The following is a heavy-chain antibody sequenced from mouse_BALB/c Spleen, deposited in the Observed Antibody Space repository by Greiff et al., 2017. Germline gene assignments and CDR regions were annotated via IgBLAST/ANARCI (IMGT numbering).Heavy chain of an antibody. J-gene: IGHJ3*01. V-gene: IGHV1-69*02. CDR2: IYPSDSYT. D-gene: IGHD1-1*02. CDR1: GYTFTSYW. Sequence: QVQLKESGAELVRPGASVKLSCKASGYTFTSYWINWVKQRPGQGLEWIGNIYPSDSYTNYNQKFKDKATLTVDKSSSTAYMQLSSPTSEDSAVYYCTIWTWFAYWGQGTLVTVSA. CDR3: TIWTWFAY.